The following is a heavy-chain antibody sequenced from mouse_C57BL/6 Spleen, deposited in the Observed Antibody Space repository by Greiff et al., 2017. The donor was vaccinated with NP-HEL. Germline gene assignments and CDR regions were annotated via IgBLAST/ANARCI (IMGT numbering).Heavy chain of an antibody. V-gene: IGHV3-6*01. J-gene: IGHJ4*01. D-gene: IGHD1-1*01. Sequence: DVKLVESGPGLVKPSQSLSLTCSVTGYSITSGYYWNWIRQFPGNKLEWMGYISYDGSNNYNPSLKNRISITRDTSKNQFFLKLNSVTTEDTATYYCARDSYYYGSSLYAMDYWGQGTSVTVSS. CDR1: GYSITSGYY. CDR2: ISYDGSN. CDR3: ARDSYYYGSSLYAMDY.